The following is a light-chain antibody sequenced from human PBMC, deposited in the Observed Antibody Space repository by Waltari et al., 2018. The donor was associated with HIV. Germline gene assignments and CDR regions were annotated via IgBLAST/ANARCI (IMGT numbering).Light chain of an antibody. CDR3: SLYTGTTNVL. CDR2: EVN. Sequence: SALTQPPSVSGSPGQSVSISCTGSSSDVGSYNRVSWYQQPPGTAPKLIIYEVNNRPSGVPDRFSGSQSGNTASLTISGLQAEDEADYYCSLYTGTTNVLFGGGTKLTVL. CDR1: SSDVGSYNR. J-gene: IGLJ2*01. V-gene: IGLV2-18*01.